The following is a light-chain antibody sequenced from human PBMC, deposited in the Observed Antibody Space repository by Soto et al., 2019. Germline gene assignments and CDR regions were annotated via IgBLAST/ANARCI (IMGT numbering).Light chain of an antibody. J-gene: IGLJ3*02. V-gene: IGLV1-40*01. CDR3: QSYDSSLSGSWV. CDR1: SSNIGAGYD. CDR2: GNI. Sequence: QSVLTQPPSVSGAPGQRVTISCTGSSSNIGAGYDVHWYQQVPGTAPKLLIYGNINRPSGVSDRFSGSKSGTSASLAITGRQAEDEADYYCQSYDSSLSGSWVFGGGTKLTVL.